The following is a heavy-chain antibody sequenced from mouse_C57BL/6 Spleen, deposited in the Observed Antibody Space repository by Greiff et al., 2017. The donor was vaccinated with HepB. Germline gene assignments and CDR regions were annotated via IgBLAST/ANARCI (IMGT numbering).Heavy chain of an antibody. J-gene: IGHJ2*01. D-gene: IGHD1-1*01. Sequence: EVQLQQSGPELVKPGASVKISCKASGYTFTDYYMNWVKQSHGKSLEWIGDINTNNGGTSYNQKFKGKATLTVDKSSSTAYMELRSLTSEDSAVYYCARRSFDYGSSLDYWGQGTTLTVSS. CDR2: INTNNGGT. CDR3: ARRSFDYGSSLDY. CDR1: GYTFTDYY. V-gene: IGHV1-26*01.